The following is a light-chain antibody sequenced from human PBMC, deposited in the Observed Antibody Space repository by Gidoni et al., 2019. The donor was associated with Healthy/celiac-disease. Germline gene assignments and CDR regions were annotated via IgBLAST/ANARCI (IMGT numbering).Light chain of an antibody. V-gene: IGLV1-40*01. Sequence: QSVLTQPPSVSEAPGQRVTISCTGSSSNIGEGYDVHWYQQLPGTAPKLLIYGNINRPSGVPDRFSGSKSGTSASLAITGLQAEDEADYYCQSYDSSLSGSNVFGTGTKVTVL. CDR2: GNI. J-gene: IGLJ1*01. CDR1: SSNIGEGYD. CDR3: QSYDSSLSGSNV.